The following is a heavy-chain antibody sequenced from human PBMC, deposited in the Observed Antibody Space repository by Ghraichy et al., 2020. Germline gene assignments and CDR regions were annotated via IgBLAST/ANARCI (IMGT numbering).Heavy chain of an antibody. CDR2: IRGIGGNT. J-gene: IGHJ4*02. CDR1: GFTFHSYA. Sequence: GGSLRLSCAASGFTFHSYAMSWVRQAPGKGLEWVSGIRGIGGNTYYADPVKGRFSISRDTSKNTLYLQMNSLRAEDTAVYYCAKDRSSGWYAFNPAGFDYWGQGTLVTVSS. D-gene: IGHD6-19*01. V-gene: IGHV3-23*01. CDR3: AKDRSSGWYAFNPAGFDY.